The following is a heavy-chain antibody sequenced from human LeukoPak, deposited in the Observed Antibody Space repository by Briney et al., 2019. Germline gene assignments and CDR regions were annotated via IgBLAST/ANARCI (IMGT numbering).Heavy chain of an antibody. CDR2: INPNSGGT. V-gene: IGHV1-2*02. J-gene: IGHJ6*02. CDR3: AREPMVRGNYYYYGMDV. CDR1: GYTFTGYY. Sequence: GASVKVSCKASGYTFTGYYMHWVRQAPGQGLEWMGWINPNSGGTNYAQKFQGRVTMTRDTSISTAYMELSRLRSDDTAVYHCAREPMVRGNYYYYGMDVWGQGTTVTVSS. D-gene: IGHD3-10*01.